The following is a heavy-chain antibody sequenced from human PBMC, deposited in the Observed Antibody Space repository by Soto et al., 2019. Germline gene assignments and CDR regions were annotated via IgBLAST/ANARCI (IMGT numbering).Heavy chain of an antibody. CDR3: ASRNIAARRPFDY. CDR1: GFTVSSNY. V-gene: IGHV3-53*01. D-gene: IGHD6-6*01. Sequence: PGGSLRLSCAASGFTVSSNYMSWVRQAPGKGLDWVSVIYSGGSTYYADSVKGRFTISRDNSKNTLYLQMNSLRAEDTAVYYCASRNIAARRPFDYWGQGTLVTVSS. CDR2: IYSGGST. J-gene: IGHJ4*02.